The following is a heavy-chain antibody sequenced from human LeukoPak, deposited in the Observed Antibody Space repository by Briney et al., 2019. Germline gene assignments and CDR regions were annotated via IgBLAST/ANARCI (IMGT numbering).Heavy chain of an antibody. Sequence: GGSLRLSCVVSGFTFSTHAMTWVRQAPGKGLEWVSSISSSSSYIYYADSLKGRFTISRDNAKNSLYLQMNSLTVEDTAVYYCARVTILGVDDAFDIWGQGTMVTVSS. V-gene: IGHV3-21*01. CDR3: ARVTILGVDDAFDI. CDR1: GFTFSTHA. J-gene: IGHJ3*02. D-gene: IGHD3-3*01. CDR2: ISSSSSYI.